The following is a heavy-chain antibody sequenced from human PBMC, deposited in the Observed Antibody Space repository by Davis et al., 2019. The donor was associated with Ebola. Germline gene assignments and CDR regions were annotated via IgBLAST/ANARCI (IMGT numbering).Heavy chain of an antibody. CDR1: GFTFSSYE. V-gene: IGHV3-48*03. CDR3: ARDEHHSNSLYYYYGMDV. Sequence: GESLKISCAASGFTFSSYEMNWVRQAPGKGLEWVSYISSSGSTIYYADSVKGRFTISRDNAKNSLYLQMNSLRAEDTAVYYCARDEHHSNSLYYYYGMDVGAKGPRSPSP. D-gene: IGHD4-11*01. J-gene: IGHJ6*02. CDR2: ISSSGSTI.